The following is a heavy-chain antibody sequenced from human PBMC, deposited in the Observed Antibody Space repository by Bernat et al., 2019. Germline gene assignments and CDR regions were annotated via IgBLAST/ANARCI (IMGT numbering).Heavy chain of an antibody. CDR3: ARVSLYGAPASAMDV. CDR1: KFTFSAYG. CDR2: IWHDGSNE. V-gene: IGHV3-33*01. Sequence: QVQLMESGGGVVQPGRSLRLSCEASKFTFSAYGMHWVRQAPGKGLEWVAVIWHDGSNENYADSVKGRFTISRDNYKNKLYLQMNSLKAEDTAVYYCARVSLYGAPASAMDVWGQGTTVTVSS. J-gene: IGHJ6*02. D-gene: IGHD4-17*01.